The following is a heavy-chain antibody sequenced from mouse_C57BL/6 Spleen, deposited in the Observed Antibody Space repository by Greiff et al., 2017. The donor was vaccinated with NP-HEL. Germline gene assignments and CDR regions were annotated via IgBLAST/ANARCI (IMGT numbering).Heavy chain of an antibody. V-gene: IGHV1-80*01. CDR3: ARRGTTVVLDY. CDR1: GYAFSSYW. Sequence: VQLQQSGAELVKPGASVKISCKASGYAFSSYWMNWVKQRPGKGLEWIGQIYPGDGDTNYNGKFKGKATLTADKSSSTAYMQLSRLTSEDSAVYFCARRGTTVVLDYWGQGTTLTVSS. CDR2: IYPGDGDT. D-gene: IGHD1-1*01. J-gene: IGHJ2*01.